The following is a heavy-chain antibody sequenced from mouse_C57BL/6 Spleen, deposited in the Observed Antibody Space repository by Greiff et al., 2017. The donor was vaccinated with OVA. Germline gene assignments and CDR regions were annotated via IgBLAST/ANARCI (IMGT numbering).Heavy chain of an antibody. CDR1: GFSLTSYG. J-gene: IGHJ4*01. CDR3: AKKSSNHEDYYAMDY. Sequence: VKVVESGPGLVQPSQSLSITCTVSGFSLTSYGVHWVRQSPGKGLEWLGVIWRGGSTDYNAAFMSRLSITKDNSKSQVFFKMNSLQADDTAIYYCAKKSSNHEDYYAMDYWGQGTSVTVSS. CDR2: IWRGGST. V-gene: IGHV2-5*01. D-gene: IGHD2-5*01.